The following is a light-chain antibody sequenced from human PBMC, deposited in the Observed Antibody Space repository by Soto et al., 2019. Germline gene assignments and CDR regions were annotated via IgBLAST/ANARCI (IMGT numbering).Light chain of an antibody. V-gene: IGKV3-20*01. Sequence: EVVLTQSPGTLSLSPGEIATLSCRASQSISANYFAWYQQKPGQAPRLLIYGASTRASGIPDRFSGSGFGTDFTLTIRRLEHDDFAVYYCQQYDSSPRTFGQGTKVESK. CDR3: QQYDSSPRT. CDR1: QSISANY. CDR2: GAS. J-gene: IGKJ1*01.